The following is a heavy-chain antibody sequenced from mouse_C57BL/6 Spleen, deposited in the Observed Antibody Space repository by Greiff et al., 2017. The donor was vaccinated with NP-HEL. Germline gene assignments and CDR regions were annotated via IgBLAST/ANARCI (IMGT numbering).Heavy chain of an antibody. Sequence: EVKLVESGGGLVQPGGSLSLSCAASGFTFTDYYMSWVRQPPGKALEWLGFIRNKANGYTTEYSASVKGRFTISRDNSQSILYLQMNALRAEDSATYYCARSMGNYPAWFAYWGQGTLVTVSA. CDR3: ARSMGNYPAWFAY. D-gene: IGHD2-1*01. V-gene: IGHV7-3*01. CDR1: GFTFTDYY. CDR2: IRNKANGYTT. J-gene: IGHJ3*01.